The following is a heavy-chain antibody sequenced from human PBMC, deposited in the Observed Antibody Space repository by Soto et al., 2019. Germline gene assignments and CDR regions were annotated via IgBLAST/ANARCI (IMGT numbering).Heavy chain of an antibody. V-gene: IGHV4-39*01. CDR1: GGSVSSNSYY. Sequence: PSETLSLTCAVSGGSVSSNSYYWGWIRQPPGKGLEWIGSISYTGGTYYNPSLKGRVTLSLDTSNNNFSLRLTFVTAADTAVDYCQRQPAAVGFWNGYPVDAFDIWGQGTMVTVSS. J-gene: IGHJ3*02. CDR2: ISYTGGT. D-gene: IGHD3-3*01. CDR3: QRQPAAVGFWNGYPVDAFDI.